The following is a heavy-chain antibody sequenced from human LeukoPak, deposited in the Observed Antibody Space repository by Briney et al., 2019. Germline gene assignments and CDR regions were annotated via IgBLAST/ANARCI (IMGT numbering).Heavy chain of an antibody. Sequence: ASVKVSCTASGYTFTSYGISWVRQAPGQGLEWMGWISAYNGNTNYAQKLQGRVTMTTDTSTSTAYMELRSLRSDDTAVYYCAREGDDYGDYPNYYYYYMDVWGKGTTVTVSS. CDR2: ISAYNGNT. D-gene: IGHD4-17*01. V-gene: IGHV1-18*01. J-gene: IGHJ6*03. CDR3: AREGDDYGDYPNYYYYYMDV. CDR1: GYTFTSYG.